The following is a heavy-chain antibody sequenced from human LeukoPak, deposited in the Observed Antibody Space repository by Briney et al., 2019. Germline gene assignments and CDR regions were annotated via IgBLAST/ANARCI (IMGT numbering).Heavy chain of an antibody. Sequence: GASVTLSCKASGYTFTGYYMHWVRQAPGQGLEWMGWINPNSGGTNYAQKFQGRVTMTRDTSISTAYMELSRLRSDDTAVYYCARVNTGNACGGVIASFDYWGQGTLVTVSS. D-gene: IGHD3-16*02. CDR3: ARVNTGNACGGVIASFDY. CDR2: INPNSGGT. CDR1: GYTFTGYY. V-gene: IGHV1-2*02. J-gene: IGHJ4*02.